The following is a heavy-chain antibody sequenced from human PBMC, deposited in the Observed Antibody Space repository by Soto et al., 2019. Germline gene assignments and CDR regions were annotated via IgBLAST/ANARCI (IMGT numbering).Heavy chain of an antibody. Sequence: SETLSLTCTVSGGSISGYFWSWIRQPPGKGLEWIGYIYHSGNANYNPSLKSRVTISVDTSKNQFSLKLTSVTAADTAVYYCARHELGYCSGTYCPYYFDFWGLGTLVTVSS. CDR1: GGSISGYF. J-gene: IGHJ4*02. CDR3: ARHELGYCSGTYCPYYFDF. D-gene: IGHD2-15*01. CDR2: IYHSGNA. V-gene: IGHV4-59*08.